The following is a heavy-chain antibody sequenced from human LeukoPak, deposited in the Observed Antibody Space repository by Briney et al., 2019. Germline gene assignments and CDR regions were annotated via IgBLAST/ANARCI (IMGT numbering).Heavy chain of an antibody. Sequence: PSETLSLTCTVSGGSIGYYYWNWIRQPPGQGLEWIGYIYYNGSTNCNPSLKSRVTITVDTSKNQFSLRLSAVTAADTAVYYCARGLNWFDPWGQGTLLTVSS. CDR2: IYYNGST. CDR3: ARGLNWFDP. J-gene: IGHJ5*02. V-gene: IGHV4-59*01. CDR1: GGSIGYYY.